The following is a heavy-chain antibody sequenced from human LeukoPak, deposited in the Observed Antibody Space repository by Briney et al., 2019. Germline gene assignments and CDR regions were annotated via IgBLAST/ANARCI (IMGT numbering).Heavy chain of an antibody. V-gene: IGHV3-21*01. CDR3: ASAVGPEFPSTSSPFDY. J-gene: IGHJ4*02. D-gene: IGHD2-2*01. CDR1: GFTFSSYS. CDR2: ISSSSSYI. Sequence: YPGGSLRLSCAASGFTFSSYSMNWVRQAPGKGLEWASSISSSSSYIYYADSVKGRFTISRDNAKNSLYLQMNSLRAEDTAVYYCASAVGPEFPSTSSPFDYWGQGTLVTVSS.